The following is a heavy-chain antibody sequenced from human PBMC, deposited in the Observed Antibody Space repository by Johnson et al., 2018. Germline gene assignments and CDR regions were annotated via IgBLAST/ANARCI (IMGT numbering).Heavy chain of an antibody. CDR2: IWYDGSNK. CDR1: GFTFRNYG. V-gene: IGHV3-33*01. J-gene: IGHJ3*01. CDR3: ARRDLDHAFDV. Sequence: QVQLVESGGGVVQPGRSLRLSCAASGFTFRNYGMHWVRQAPGKGLEWVALIWYDGSNKHYADAVKGRFTISRDNSKNTMSLQMSSLRADDTAVYYCARRDLDHAFDVWGQGTRVTVSS.